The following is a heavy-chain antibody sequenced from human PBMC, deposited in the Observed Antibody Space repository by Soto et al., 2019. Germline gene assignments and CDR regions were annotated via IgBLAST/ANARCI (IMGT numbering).Heavy chain of an antibody. CDR3: ARDPPGLYQFDY. Sequence: QVQLVQSGAEVKKPGASVKVSCKASGYTFTRYGISWVRQAPGQGLEWMGWINLNNGKTDYQRRLQGRVTMTTDTDLNPVCMELRNLRPDDTAMYYCARDPPGLYQFDYWGQGTLVTVSS. V-gene: IGHV1-18*04. D-gene: IGHD3-16*02. J-gene: IGHJ4*02. CDR1: GYTFTRYG. CDR2: INLNNGKT.